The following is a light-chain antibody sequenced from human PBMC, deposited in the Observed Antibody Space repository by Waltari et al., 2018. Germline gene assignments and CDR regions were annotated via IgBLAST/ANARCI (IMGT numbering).Light chain of an antibody. CDR3: QQYYSTPRT. CDR2: VGS. CDR1: QGIRNS. J-gene: IGKJ2*01. V-gene: IGKV1-NL1*01. Sequence: DIKMTQSPSSLSASVGDRVTITCRASQGIRNSLVWYQQKPGKAPKLLLYVGSKLESGVPSRFSGSGSGTDYTLTISSLQPEDFATYYCQQYYSTPRTFGQGTKLEIK.